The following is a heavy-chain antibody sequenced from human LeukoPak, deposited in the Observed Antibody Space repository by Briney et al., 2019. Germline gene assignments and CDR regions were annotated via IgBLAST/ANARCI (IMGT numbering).Heavy chain of an antibody. CDR3: TRAATLIDGFDM. D-gene: IGHD6-25*01. CDR2: VKQDGREK. J-gene: IGHJ3*02. CDR1: GGSFSGYY. V-gene: IGHV3-7*01. Sequence: ETLSLTCAVYGGSFSGYYWSWIRQPPGKGLEWVANVKQDGREKWFADSVKGRFTLSRDNAKNSVYLQMNNLRVEDTAVYYCTRAATLIDGFDMWGQGTMVTVSS.